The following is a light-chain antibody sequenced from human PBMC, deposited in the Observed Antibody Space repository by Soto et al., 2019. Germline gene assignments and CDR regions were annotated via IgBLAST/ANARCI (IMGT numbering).Light chain of an antibody. CDR3: QQYNNWPRT. Sequence: GMTQSPATLSVSPGERATLSCRASQSVSSNFAGYQQKPGQAPRLLIYGASTRATGIPARFSGSGSGTEFTLTISSLQSEDFAVYYCQQYNNWPRTFGQGTNV. CDR2: GAS. CDR1: QSVSSN. J-gene: IGKJ1*01. V-gene: IGKV3-15*01.